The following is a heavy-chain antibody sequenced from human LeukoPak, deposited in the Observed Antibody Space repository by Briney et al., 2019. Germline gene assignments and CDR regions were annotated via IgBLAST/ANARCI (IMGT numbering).Heavy chain of an antibody. CDR1: GYTFTSYY. J-gene: IGHJ4*02. Sequence: ASVKVSCKASGYTFTSYYMRWVRQAPGQGLEWMGIINPSGGSTSYAQKFQGRVTMTRDTSTSTVYMELSSLRSEDTAVYYCARGAFIYGPTVTTIDYWGQGTLVTVSS. V-gene: IGHV1-46*01. CDR3: ARGAFIYGPTVTTIDY. D-gene: IGHD4-17*01. CDR2: INPSGGST.